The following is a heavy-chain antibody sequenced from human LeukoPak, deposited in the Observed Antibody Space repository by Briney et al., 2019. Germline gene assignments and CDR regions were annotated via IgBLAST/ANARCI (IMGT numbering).Heavy chain of an antibody. CDR3: ARDGVLWFGETDAFDI. V-gene: IGHV3-23*01. D-gene: IGHD3-10*01. J-gene: IGHJ3*02. Sequence: PGGSLRLSCAASGFTFSSYAMSWVREAPGEGVGWVSAIRGRGGSTHYAHSVKARFTISRDNSNNTLYLQMNSLRAEDTAVYYCARDGVLWFGETDAFDIWGQGTMVTVSS. CDR2: IRGRGGST. CDR1: GFTFSSYA.